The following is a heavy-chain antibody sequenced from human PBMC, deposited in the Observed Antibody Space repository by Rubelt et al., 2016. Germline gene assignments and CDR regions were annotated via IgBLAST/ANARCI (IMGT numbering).Heavy chain of an antibody. Sequence: QVQLQQWGAGLLKPSETLSLTCAVYGGSFSGYYWSWIRQPPGKGLEWIGEINHSGSTNYNPSLRGRVTLSGDRSRNQFSLKRSCVTAADTAVYYCARDTDYREYWFDPWGQGTLVTVSS. CDR2: INHSGST. J-gene: IGHJ5*02. V-gene: IGHV4-34*01. CDR3: ARDTDYREYWFDP. CDR1: GGSFSGYY. D-gene: IGHD4-11*01.